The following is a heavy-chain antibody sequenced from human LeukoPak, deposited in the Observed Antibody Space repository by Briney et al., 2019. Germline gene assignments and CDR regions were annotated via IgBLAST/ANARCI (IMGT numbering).Heavy chain of an antibody. CDR3: ARHTELRYFDWLLTPFDY. D-gene: IGHD3-9*01. V-gene: IGHV4-39*01. J-gene: IGHJ4*02. CDR1: GGSISSSSYY. Sequence: SETLSLTCTVSGGSISSSSYYWGWIRQPPGEGLEWIGSIYYSGSTYYNPSLKSRVTISVDTSKNQFSLKLSSATAADTAVYYCARHTELRYFDWLLTPFDYWGQGTLVTVSS. CDR2: IYYSGST.